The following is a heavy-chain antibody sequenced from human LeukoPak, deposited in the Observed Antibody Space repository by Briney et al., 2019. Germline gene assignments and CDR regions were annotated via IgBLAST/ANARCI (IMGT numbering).Heavy chain of an antibody. Sequence: PGGSLRLSCAASGFTFSGSAMHWVRQASGKGLEWVGRIRSKANSYATAYAASVKGRFTISRDDSKNTAYLQMNSLKTEDTAVYYCTRHPYSGTYYAFDIWGQGTMVTVSS. D-gene: IGHD1-26*01. CDR3: TRHPYSGTYYAFDI. CDR1: GFTFSGSA. CDR2: IRSKANSYAT. V-gene: IGHV3-73*01. J-gene: IGHJ3*02.